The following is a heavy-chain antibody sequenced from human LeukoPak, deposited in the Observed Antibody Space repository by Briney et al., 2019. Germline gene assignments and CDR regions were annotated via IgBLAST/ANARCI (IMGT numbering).Heavy chain of an antibody. V-gene: IGHV3-30*18. J-gene: IGHJ6*02. Sequence: GRSLRPSCAASGFTFSSYGMHWVRQAPGKGLEWVAVISYDGSNKYYADSVKGRFTISRDNSKNTLYLQMNSLRAEDTAVYYCAKDQGLYCSSTSCPSLGMDVWGQGTTVTVSS. CDR3: AKDQGLYCSSTSCPSLGMDV. D-gene: IGHD2-2*01. CDR2: ISYDGSNK. CDR1: GFTFSSYG.